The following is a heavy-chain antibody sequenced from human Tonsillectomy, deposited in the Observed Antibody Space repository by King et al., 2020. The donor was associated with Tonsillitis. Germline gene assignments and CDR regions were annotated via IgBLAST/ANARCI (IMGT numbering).Heavy chain of an antibody. V-gene: IGHV4-38-2*01. CDR2: IYHTGST. J-gene: IGHJ4*02. CDR3: VRLTRSTPFDD. CDR1: GYSISSGYF. Sequence: VQLQESGPGLVKPSETLSLTCAVSGYSISSGYFWGWIRQPPGKGLEWIGHIYHTGSTFYNPSLKARVTISVDTSKNQFSLKVTSVTAADTAVYYCVRLTRSTPFDDWGQGTLVTVSS.